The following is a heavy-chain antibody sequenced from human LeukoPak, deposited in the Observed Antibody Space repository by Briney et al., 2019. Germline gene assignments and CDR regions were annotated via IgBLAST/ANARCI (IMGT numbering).Heavy chain of an antibody. Sequence: TSETLSLTCTVSGGSIKNYYWNWIRQPAGKGLEWIGRMHTSGSTNHNPSLKSRVTTSVDTSKNQFSLKLTSVTAADTAVYYCARDGGSGWYDYWGQGILVTVSS. CDR3: ARDGGSGWYDY. D-gene: IGHD6-19*01. V-gene: IGHV4-4*07. CDR1: GGSIKNYY. CDR2: MHTSGST. J-gene: IGHJ4*02.